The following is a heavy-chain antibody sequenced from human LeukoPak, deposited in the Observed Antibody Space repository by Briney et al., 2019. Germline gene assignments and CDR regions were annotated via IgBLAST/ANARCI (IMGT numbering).Heavy chain of an antibody. Sequence: PGGSLRLSCAASGFTFSSYWMHWVRQAPGKGLVWVSRINSDGSSTSYADSVKGRFTISRDNSKNTLYLQMNSLRAEDTAVYYCAKETTTVPTRRIFYYWGQGTLVTVSS. J-gene: IGHJ4*02. CDR3: AKETTTVPTRRIFYY. D-gene: IGHD4-17*01. V-gene: IGHV3-74*01. CDR1: GFTFSSYW. CDR2: INSDGSST.